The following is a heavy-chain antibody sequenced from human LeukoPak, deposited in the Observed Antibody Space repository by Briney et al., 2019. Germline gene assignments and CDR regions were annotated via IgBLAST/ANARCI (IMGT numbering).Heavy chain of an antibody. CDR2: IKQDGSEK. Sequence: GGSLRLSCAASGFTFSSYAMSWVRQAPGKGLEWVANIKQDGSEKYYVDSVKGRFTISRDNAKNSLYLQMNSLRAEDTAVYYCARADFDAAPYSGYCPDYWGQGTLVTVSS. CDR3: ARADFDAAPYSGYCPDY. CDR1: GFTFSSYA. J-gene: IGHJ4*02. D-gene: IGHD5-12*01. V-gene: IGHV3-7*01.